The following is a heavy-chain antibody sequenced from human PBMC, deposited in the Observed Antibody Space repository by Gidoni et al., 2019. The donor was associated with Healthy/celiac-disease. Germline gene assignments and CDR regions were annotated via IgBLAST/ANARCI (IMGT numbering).Heavy chain of an antibody. CDR3: ARLALHPKSKRYYYYGMDV. V-gene: IGHV4-34*01. D-gene: IGHD1-7*01. CDR2: INHSGST. CDR1: GGSFSGYY. J-gene: IGHJ6*02. Sequence: QVQLQQWGAGLLKPSETLSLTCAVYGGSFSGYYWSWIRQPPGKGLEWIGEINHSGSTNYNPSLKSRVTISVDTSKNQFSLKLSSVTAADTAVYYCARLALHPKSKRYYYYGMDVWGQGTTVTVSS.